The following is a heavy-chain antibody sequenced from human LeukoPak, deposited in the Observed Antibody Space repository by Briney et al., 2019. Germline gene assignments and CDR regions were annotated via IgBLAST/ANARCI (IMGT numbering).Heavy chain of an antibody. CDR1: GGSISSYY. V-gene: IGHV4-59*08. Sequence: PSETLSLTCTVSGGSISSYYWSWIRQPPGKGLEWIGYIYYSGSTNYNPSLKSRVTISVDTSKNQFSLKLSSVTAADTAVYYCARYPDYDFWSGYDNYYYYGMDVWGQGTTVTVSS. J-gene: IGHJ6*02. CDR3: ARYPDYDFWSGYDNYYYYGMDV. CDR2: IYYSGST. D-gene: IGHD3-3*01.